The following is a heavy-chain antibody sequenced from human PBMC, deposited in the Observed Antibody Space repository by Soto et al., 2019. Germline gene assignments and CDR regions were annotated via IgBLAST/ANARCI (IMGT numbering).Heavy chain of an antibody. Sequence: GESLKISCQGSGYSFTSYWISWVRQMPGKGLEWMGRIDPSDSYTNYSPSFQGHVTISVDKSISTAYLQWSSLKASDTAMYYCATTRWLQLYFDYWAQGTLVTVSS. V-gene: IGHV5-10-1*01. D-gene: IGHD1-1*01. CDR2: IDPSDSYT. J-gene: IGHJ4*02. CDR1: GYSFTSYW. CDR3: ATTRWLQLYFDY.